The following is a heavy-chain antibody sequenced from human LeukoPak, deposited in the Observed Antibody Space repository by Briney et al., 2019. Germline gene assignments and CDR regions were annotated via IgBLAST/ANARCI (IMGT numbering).Heavy chain of an antibody. CDR1: GFTFSSYS. J-gene: IGHJ3*02. Sequence: GGSLRLSXAASGFTFSSYSMNWVRQAPGKGLEWVSSISSSSSYIYYADSVKGRFTISRDNAKKSLYLQMNSLRAEDTAVYYCARDNDIYYDSSGYYYQGWAFDIWGQGTMVTVSS. CDR2: ISSSSSYI. CDR3: ARDNDIYYDSSGYYYQGWAFDI. V-gene: IGHV3-21*01. D-gene: IGHD3-22*01.